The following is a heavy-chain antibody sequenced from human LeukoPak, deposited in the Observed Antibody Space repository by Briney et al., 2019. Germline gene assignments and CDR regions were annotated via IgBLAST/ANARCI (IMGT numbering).Heavy chain of an antibody. J-gene: IGHJ4*02. CDR3: ARDEAFYYYDSSGYPQGYFDY. CDR1: GFTFSSYG. V-gene: IGHV3-23*01. Sequence: GGSLRLSCAASGFTFSSYGMSWVRQAPGKGLEWVSAITATSSSTHDADSVQGRFAISRDNSKNTLYLQMNSLRAEDTAVYYCARDEAFYYYDSSGYPQGYFDYWGQGTLVTVSS. CDR2: ITATSSST. D-gene: IGHD3-22*01.